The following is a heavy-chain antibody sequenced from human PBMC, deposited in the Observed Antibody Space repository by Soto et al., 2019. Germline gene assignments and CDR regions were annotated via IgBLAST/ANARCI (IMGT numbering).Heavy chain of an antibody. CDR3: ARRVAATTPFDY. CDR2: IYYSGST. J-gene: IGHJ4*02. Sequence: SETLSLPCTFSGCSLSSYYRSLIRQPPGKRLEWIGYIYYSGSTNYNPSLKSRVTISVDTSKNQFSLKLSSVTAADTAVYYCARRVAATTPFDYWGRGTLVTVSS. D-gene: IGHD2-15*01. V-gene: IGHV4-59*08. CDR1: GCSLSSYY.